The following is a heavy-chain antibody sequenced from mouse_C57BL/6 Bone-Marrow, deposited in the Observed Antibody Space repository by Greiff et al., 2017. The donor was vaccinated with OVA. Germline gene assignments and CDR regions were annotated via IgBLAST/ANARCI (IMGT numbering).Heavy chain of an antibody. CDR3: ARRIYSIHWYGEV. J-gene: IGHJ1*03. D-gene: IGHD2-5*01. CDR2: IYPRSGNT. Sequence: QVQLQQSGAELARPGASVKLSCKASGYTFTSYGISWVKQRTGQGLEWIGEIYPRSGNTYYNEKFKGKATLTADKSSSTAYMELRSLTSEDSAVYFCARRIYSIHWYGEVGGTGTTVSVST. V-gene: IGHV1-81*01. CDR1: GYTFTSYG.